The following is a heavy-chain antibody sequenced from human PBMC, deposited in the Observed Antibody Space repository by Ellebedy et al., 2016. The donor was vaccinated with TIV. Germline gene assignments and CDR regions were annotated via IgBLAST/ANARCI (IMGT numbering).Heavy chain of an antibody. V-gene: IGHV1-46*01. CDR1: GDTFTSYY. CDR2: INPGTGTA. J-gene: IGHJ4*02. D-gene: IGHD5-12*01. Sequence: AASVQVSCKASGDTFTSYYIHWVRQPPGQGLEWMGIINPGTGTASYAQKFQGRVTMTRDTSTSTVYMELTSLTSEDTAMFYCARTAVATIDYWGQGTLVTVSS. CDR3: ARTAVATIDY.